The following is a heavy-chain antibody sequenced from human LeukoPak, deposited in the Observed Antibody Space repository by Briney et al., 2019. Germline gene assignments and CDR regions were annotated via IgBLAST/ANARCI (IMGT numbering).Heavy chain of an antibody. Sequence: GASVKVSCKASGYTFTGYYMHWVRQAPGQGLEWMGWINPNSGGTNYAQKFQGRVTMTRDTSISTAYMELSRLRSDDTAVYYCARELGYCSSTSCYDYFDYWGQGTLVTVSS. J-gene: IGHJ4*02. CDR3: ARELGYCSSTSCYDYFDY. CDR2: INPNSGGT. CDR1: GYTFTGYY. V-gene: IGHV1-2*02. D-gene: IGHD2-2*01.